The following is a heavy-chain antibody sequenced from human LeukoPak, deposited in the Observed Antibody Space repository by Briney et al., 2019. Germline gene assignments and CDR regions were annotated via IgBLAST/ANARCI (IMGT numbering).Heavy chain of an antibody. CDR2: INPNSVDT. CDR3: ARDNRVYCSSTTCLFDY. CDR1: GYTFTGYY. J-gene: IGHJ4*02. Sequence: AAVKVSCKASGYTFTGYYMHWVRQAPGQGIEWIGWINPNSVDTNYAQKFQGRVTMTRDTSISTAHMELSRLRSDDAAVYYCARDNRVYCSSTTCLFDYWGQGTLVTVSS. V-gene: IGHV1-2*02. D-gene: IGHD2-2*01.